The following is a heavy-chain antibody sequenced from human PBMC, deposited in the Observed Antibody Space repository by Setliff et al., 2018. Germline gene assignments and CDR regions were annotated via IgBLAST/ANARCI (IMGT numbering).Heavy chain of an antibody. CDR2: INHSGST. D-gene: IGHD5-12*01. CDR3: ARHMVWSGDED. J-gene: IGHJ4*02. V-gene: IGHV4-34*01. CDR1: GGSFSGYY. Sequence: SETLSLTCAVYGGSFSGYYWSWIRQPPGKGLEWIGEINHSGSTNYNPSLKSRVTISVDTSKNQFSLKLSSVTAADTAVYYCARHMVWSGDEDWGPGTLVTVSS.